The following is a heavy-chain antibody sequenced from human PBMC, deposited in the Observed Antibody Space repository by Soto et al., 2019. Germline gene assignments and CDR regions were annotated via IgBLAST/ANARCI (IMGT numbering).Heavy chain of an antibody. CDR3: ARQITYYYGSGSLNWFDP. J-gene: IGHJ5*02. CDR1: GGSISSGDYY. D-gene: IGHD3-10*01. CDR2: IYYSGST. V-gene: IGHV4-30-4*01. Sequence: SETLSLTCTVSGGSISSGDYYWSWIRQPPGKGLEWIGYIYYSGSTYYNPSLKSRVTISVDTSKNQFSLKLSSVTAADTAVYYCARQITYYYGSGSLNWFDPWGQGTLVTVSS.